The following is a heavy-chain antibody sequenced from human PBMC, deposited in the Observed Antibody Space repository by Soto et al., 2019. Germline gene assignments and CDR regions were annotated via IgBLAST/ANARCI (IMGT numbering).Heavy chain of an antibody. D-gene: IGHD1-26*01. Sequence: GGSLRLSCAASGFTFDDYAMHWVRQAPGKGLEWVSGISWNSDSIGYADSVKGRFTISRDSAKKSLYLQMNSLRAEDTALYYCAKALTYSLNQGASDHWGQGTLVTVSS. V-gene: IGHV3-9*01. CDR2: ISWNSDSI. J-gene: IGHJ4*02. CDR1: GFTFDDYA. CDR3: AKALTYSLNQGASDH.